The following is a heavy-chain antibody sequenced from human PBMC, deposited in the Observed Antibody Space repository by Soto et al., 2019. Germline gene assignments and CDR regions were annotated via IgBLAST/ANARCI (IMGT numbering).Heavy chain of an antibody. CDR2: IYHSGST. CDR1: SGSISSSNW. Sequence: SETLSLTCAVSSGSISSSNWWSWVRQPPGKGLEWIGEIYHSGSTNYNPSLKSRVTISVDKSKNQFSLKLSSVTAADTAVYYCARRIWFGEFPRGSYFDYWGQGTLVTVSS. J-gene: IGHJ4*02. V-gene: IGHV4-4*02. D-gene: IGHD3-10*01. CDR3: ARRIWFGEFPRGSYFDY.